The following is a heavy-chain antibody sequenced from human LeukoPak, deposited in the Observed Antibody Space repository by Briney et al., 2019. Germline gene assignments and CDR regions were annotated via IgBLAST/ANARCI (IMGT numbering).Heavy chain of an antibody. V-gene: IGHV1-18*04. CDR1: GYTFTSYG. J-gene: IGHJ6*04. Sequence: ASVTVSCKASGYTFTSYGISWVRQAPGQGLEWMGWISAYNGNTNYAQKLQGRVTMTTDTSTSTAYMELRSLRSDDTAVYYCARGGGFDDPNYYYGMDVWGKGTTVTVSS. D-gene: IGHD6-25*01. CDR3: ARGGGFDDPNYYYGMDV. CDR2: ISAYNGNT.